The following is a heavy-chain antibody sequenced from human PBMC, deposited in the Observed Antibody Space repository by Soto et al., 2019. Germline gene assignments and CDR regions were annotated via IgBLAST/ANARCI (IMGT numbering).Heavy chain of an antibody. CDR2: ISGSGGFT. J-gene: IGHJ4*02. CDR3: AKGGAAERQN. Sequence: EVQLLESGGGLVQPVGSLRLSCAASGFTFSSYAMSWVRQAPGKGLEWVSAISGSGGFTYYADSVKGRFTISRGNSQNTLYLQMNSLRAEDTAVYYCAKGGAAERQNWGQGTLVTVSS. CDR1: GFTFSSYA. V-gene: IGHV3-23*01. D-gene: IGHD6-13*01.